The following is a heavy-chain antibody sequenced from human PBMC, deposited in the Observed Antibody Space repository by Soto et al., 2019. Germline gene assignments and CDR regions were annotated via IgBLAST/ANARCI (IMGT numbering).Heavy chain of an antibody. CDR3: AKDGYYDSSGYYFKRPGIGSHYFDC. J-gene: IGHJ4*02. Sequence: PGGFLTLWCAASGFAIRSYAMPRLRPRPGEGLEWDSSVSGSGGSTYYADSVKGRFTISRDNSKNTLYLQMNSLRAEDTAVYYCAKDGYYDSSGYYFKRPGIGSHYFDCWGQGTLVTVSS. CDR2: VSGSGGST. V-gene: IGHV3-23*01. D-gene: IGHD3-22*01. CDR1: GFAIRSYA.